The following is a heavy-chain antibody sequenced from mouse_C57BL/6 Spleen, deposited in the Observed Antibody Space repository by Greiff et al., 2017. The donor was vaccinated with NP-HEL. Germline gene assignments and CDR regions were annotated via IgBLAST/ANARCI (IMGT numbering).Heavy chain of an antibody. J-gene: IGHJ1*03. V-gene: IGHV14-4*01. Sequence: VQLKQSGAELVRPGASVKLSCTASGFNIKDDYMHWVKQRPEQGLEWIGWIDPENGDTEYASKFQGKATITADTSSNTAYLQLSSLTSEDTAVYYCTTWGSWYFDVWGTGTTVTVSS. CDR1: GFNIKDDY. CDR3: TTWGSWYFDV. CDR2: IDPENGDT.